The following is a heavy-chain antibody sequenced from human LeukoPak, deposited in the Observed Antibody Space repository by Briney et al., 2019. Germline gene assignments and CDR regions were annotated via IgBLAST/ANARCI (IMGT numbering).Heavy chain of an antibody. CDR1: GHSFTSYW. CDR2: IYPGDSET. Sequence: GESLKISCKDSGHSFTSYWIGWVRQMPGKGLEWMGIIYPGDSETRYSPSFEGQVTISADKSTSTAYLQWSSLKVSDTAMYYCARHLSTKVGYCSGGSCYHGEYYYYYMDVWGKGTTVTIFS. D-gene: IGHD2-15*01. J-gene: IGHJ6*03. V-gene: IGHV5-51*01. CDR3: ARHLSTKVGYCSGGSCYHGEYYYYYMDV.